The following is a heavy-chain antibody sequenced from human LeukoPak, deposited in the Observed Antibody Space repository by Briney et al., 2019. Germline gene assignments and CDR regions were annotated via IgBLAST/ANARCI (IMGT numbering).Heavy chain of an antibody. CDR2: ISGSGGST. V-gene: IGHV3-23*01. CDR3: AKSQHYGSGSYYKDYYYYYYMDV. D-gene: IGHD3-10*01. CDR1: GFTFSSYA. Sequence: PGGSLRLSCAASGFTFSSYAMSWVRQAPGKGLEWVSAISGSGGSTYYADSVKGRFTISRDNSKNTLYLQMNSLRAEDTAVYYCAKSQHYGSGSYYKDYYYYYYMDVWGKGTTVTVSS. J-gene: IGHJ6*03.